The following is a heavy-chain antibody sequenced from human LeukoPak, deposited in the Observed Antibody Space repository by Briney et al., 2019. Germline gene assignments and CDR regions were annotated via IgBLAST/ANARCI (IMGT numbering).Heavy chain of an antibody. CDR1: GLTFSTYG. CDR2: ISNGGSYK. CDR3: AKDGCRITSCHVLVDP. D-gene: IGHD2-2*01. J-gene: IGHJ5*02. Sequence: GGSLRLSCEASGLTFSTYGMHWVRQAPGKGLEWVAGISNGGSYKYFADSVKGRFTISRDNSKNTLYLQMNGLRAEDTAVYYCAKDGCRITSCHVLVDPWGQGTLVTVSS. V-gene: IGHV3-30*18.